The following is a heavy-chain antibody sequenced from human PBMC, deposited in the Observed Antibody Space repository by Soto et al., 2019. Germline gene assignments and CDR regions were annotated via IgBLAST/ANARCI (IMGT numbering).Heavy chain of an antibody. Sequence: SVKVSCKASGGTFSSYAISWVRQAPGQGLEWMGGISPNYGTANYAQKFQGRVTITADTSTSTAYMELRSLRSDDTAVYYCARASPTLEAAFDIWGQGTMVT. CDR1: GGTFSSYA. J-gene: IGHJ3*02. CDR2: ISPNYGTA. CDR3: ARASPTLEAAFDI. V-gene: IGHV1-69*06.